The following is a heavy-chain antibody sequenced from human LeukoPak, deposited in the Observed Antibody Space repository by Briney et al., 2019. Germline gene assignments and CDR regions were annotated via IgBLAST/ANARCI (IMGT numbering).Heavy chain of an antibody. Sequence: SETLSLTCAVYGGSFSGHYWNWTRQPPGKGLQWIGEINHRGVANYNPSLKSRVSISEDTSKNQFSLTVNSVTAAGTALYFCARGAVSGRFGDYFYYMDVWGKGTTVTVSS. CDR2: INHRGVA. J-gene: IGHJ6*03. CDR1: GGSFSGHY. D-gene: IGHD3-3*01. V-gene: IGHV4-34*01. CDR3: ARGAVSGRFGDYFYYMDV.